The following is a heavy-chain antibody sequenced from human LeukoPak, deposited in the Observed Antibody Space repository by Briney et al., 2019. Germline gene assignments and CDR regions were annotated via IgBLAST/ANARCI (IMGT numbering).Heavy chain of an antibody. J-gene: IGHJ4*02. CDR3: TRGGLYSNCFDS. CDR2: IYTSGST. Sequence: SQTLSLTCTVSGGSISSGSYYWSWIRQPAGKGLEWIGRIYTSGSTNYNPSLKSRVTISVDTSKNQFSLKVNSVTAADTAVYYCTRGGLYSNCFDSWGQGTLVTVSS. CDR1: GGSISSGSYY. D-gene: IGHD4-11*01. V-gene: IGHV4-61*02.